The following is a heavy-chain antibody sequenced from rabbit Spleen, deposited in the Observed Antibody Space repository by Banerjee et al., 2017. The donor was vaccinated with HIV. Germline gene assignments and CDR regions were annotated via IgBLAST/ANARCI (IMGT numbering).Heavy chain of an antibody. CDR2: INTATGKA. CDR3: ARVRAYGSSSGYYLDNF. V-gene: IGHV1S45*01. Sequence: QEQLEESGGGLVKPEGSLTLTCKASGFSFSDRDVMCWVRQAPGKGLEWIACINTATGKAVYATWAKGRFTISKTSSTTVTLQMTSLTAADTATYFCARVRAYGSSSGYYLDNFWGPGTLVTVS. D-gene: IGHD1-1*01. J-gene: IGHJ4*01. CDR1: GFSFSDRDV.